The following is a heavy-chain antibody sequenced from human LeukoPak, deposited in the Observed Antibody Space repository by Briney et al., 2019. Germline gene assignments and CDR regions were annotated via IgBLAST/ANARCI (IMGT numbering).Heavy chain of an antibody. CDR3: AKVGRVVTATLPPLY. CDR2: ISGSGGST. D-gene: IGHD2-21*02. J-gene: IGHJ4*02. Sequence: GGSLRLSCVVSGFTFSSYAMSWVRQAPGKGLEWVSAISGSGGSTYYADSVKGRFTISRDNSKNTLYLQMNSLRAEDTAVYYCAKVGRVVTATLPPLYWGQGTLVTVSS. V-gene: IGHV3-23*01. CDR1: GFTFSSYA.